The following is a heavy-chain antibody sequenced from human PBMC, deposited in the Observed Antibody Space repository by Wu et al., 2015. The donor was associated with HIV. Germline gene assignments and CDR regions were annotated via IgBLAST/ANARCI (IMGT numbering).Heavy chain of an antibody. CDR1: GYSFSNFG. D-gene: IGHD1-26*01. CDR3: ARAPSGNGDY. V-gene: IGHV1-18*01. J-gene: IGHJ4*02. Sequence: GQLVQSGTEMKKPGASVKVSCKASGYSFSNFGISWVRQAPGQGLEWMGWINTYKGNTNYEQKFQGRVTMTIDTSAGTAHMELRGLTSDDTAVYYCARAPSGNGDYWGQGTLVTVSS. CDR2: INTYKGNT.